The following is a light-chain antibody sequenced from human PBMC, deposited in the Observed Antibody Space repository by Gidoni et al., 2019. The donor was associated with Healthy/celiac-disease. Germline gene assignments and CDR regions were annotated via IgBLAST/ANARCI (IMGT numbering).Light chain of an antibody. CDR2: WAS. Sequence: DIVLTQSPDSLAVSLGERATINCKSSQSVLYSSNNKNYLAWYQQQPGQPPKLLIYWASNRESGVPDRFSGSGSGTDFTLTISSLQAEDVAVYYCQQYYSNPLTFGGGTKVEIK. CDR3: QQYYSNPLT. J-gene: IGKJ4*01. CDR1: QSVLYSSNNKNY. V-gene: IGKV4-1*01.